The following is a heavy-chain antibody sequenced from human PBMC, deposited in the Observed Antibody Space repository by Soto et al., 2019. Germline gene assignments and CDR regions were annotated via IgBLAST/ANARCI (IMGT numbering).Heavy chain of an antibody. V-gene: IGHV3-23*01. J-gene: IGHJ4*02. CDR2: ISGSGGST. CDR3: ATGIIAGRNY. CDR1: GFTFSSYA. Sequence: GGSLRLSCAASGFTFSSYAMSWVRQAPGKGLEWVSAISGSGGSTYYADSVKGRFTISRDNAKNTLFLQMNSLRAEDTAVYYCATGIIAGRNYWGPGTLVTVSS. D-gene: IGHD6-6*01.